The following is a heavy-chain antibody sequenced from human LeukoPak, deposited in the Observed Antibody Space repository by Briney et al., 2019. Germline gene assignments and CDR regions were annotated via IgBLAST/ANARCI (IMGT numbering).Heavy chain of an antibody. J-gene: IGHJ6*03. CDR2: ISSSSGTI. CDR3: AKDGVWIGEKKANMDI. D-gene: IGHD3-10*01. Sequence: GGSLRLSCEASGFTFSTYNMNWVRQAPGKGLEWVSFISSSSGTIDYADSVKGRFTVSRDNAKNSLYLQMNSLRAEDTAVYYCAKDGVWIGEKKANMDIWGKGTTV. CDR1: GFTFSTYN. V-gene: IGHV3-48*01.